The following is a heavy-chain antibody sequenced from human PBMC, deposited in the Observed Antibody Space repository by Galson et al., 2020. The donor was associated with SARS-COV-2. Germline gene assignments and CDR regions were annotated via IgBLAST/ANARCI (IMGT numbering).Heavy chain of an antibody. CDR3: AVIYHTDAFDI. CDR2: INVDGTDR. CDR1: GLRFTNYW. V-gene: IGHV3-7*01. Sequence: TGGSLRLSCVVSGLRFTNYWITWVRQAPGKGLEWVANINVDGTDRYYVDSVKGRFTFSRDNAKNSLYLQMNSLRAEDTAVYYCAVIYHTDAFDIWGQGTMVTVSS. J-gene: IGHJ3*02. D-gene: IGHD2-2*01.